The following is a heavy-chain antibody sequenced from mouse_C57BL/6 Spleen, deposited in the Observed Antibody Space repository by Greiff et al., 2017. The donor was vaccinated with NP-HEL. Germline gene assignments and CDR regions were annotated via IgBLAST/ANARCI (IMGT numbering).Heavy chain of an antibody. CDR3: TDDGYYPFDY. J-gene: IGHJ2*01. CDR1: GFTFSNYW. D-gene: IGHD2-3*01. Sequence: EVKLMESGGGLVQPGGSMKLSCVASGFTFSNYWMNWVRQSPEKGLEWVAQIRLKSDNYATHYAESVKGRFTISRDDSKSSVYLQMNNLRAEDTGIYYCTDDGYYPFDYWGQGTTLTVSS. CDR2: IRLKSDNYAT. V-gene: IGHV6-3*01.